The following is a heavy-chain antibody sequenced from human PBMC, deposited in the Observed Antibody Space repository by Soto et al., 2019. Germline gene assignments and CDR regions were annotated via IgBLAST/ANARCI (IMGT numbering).Heavy chain of an antibody. J-gene: IGHJ4*02. D-gene: IGHD3-16*02. V-gene: IGHV1-3*01. CDR3: ARDGDDYIWGSYLLDW. Sequence: KFQGRVTITRDTSASTAYMELSSLRSEDTAVYYCARDGDDYIWGSYLLDWWGQGTLVTVYS.